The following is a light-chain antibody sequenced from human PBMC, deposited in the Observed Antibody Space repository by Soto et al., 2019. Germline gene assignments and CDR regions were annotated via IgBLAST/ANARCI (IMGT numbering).Light chain of an antibody. V-gene: IGKV3-15*01. CDR1: QNGNGN. CDR3: HQYNKWPPYT. CDR2: SVS. Sequence: ESVLKQSPATLSLSPRASATLCCNTLQNGNGNLACYQQKPGQPPMLLLYSVSIRATGTPARFSGSGTGTEFTLPISSLQSQDFAVYFCHQYNKWPPYTFGQGTKVDI. J-gene: IGKJ2*01.